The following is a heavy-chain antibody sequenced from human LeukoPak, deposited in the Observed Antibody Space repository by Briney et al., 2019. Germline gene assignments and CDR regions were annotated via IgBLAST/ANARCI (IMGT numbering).Heavy chain of an antibody. D-gene: IGHD2-15*01. CDR3: ARVVVVAAAFDY. CDR2: IYYSVST. Sequence: IAYIYYSVSTYYTPSLKSRVTISVHTSNNHFSLKLTSVTAADTAVYYCARVVVVAAAFDYWGQGTLVTVSS. V-gene: IGHV4-31*02. J-gene: IGHJ4*02.